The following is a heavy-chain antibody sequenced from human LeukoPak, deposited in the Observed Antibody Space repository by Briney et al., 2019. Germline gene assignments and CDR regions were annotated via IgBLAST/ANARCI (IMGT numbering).Heavy chain of an antibody. CDR2: IRSKANGGTT. Sequence: GGSLRLSCTASGFTFGDYAMNWVRQAPGKGLEWVAIIRSKANGGTTEYAASVKGRFSISRDDFRSIAYLQMNSLKTEDAAVYYCVRDRTLISTASFHIWGQGTMVTDTS. CDR3: VRDRTLISTASFHI. D-gene: IGHD1-14*01. CDR1: GFTFGDYA. V-gene: IGHV3-49*04. J-gene: IGHJ3*02.